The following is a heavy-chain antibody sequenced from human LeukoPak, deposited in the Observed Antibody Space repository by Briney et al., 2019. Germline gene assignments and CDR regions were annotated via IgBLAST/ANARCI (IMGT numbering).Heavy chain of an antibody. J-gene: IGHJ4*02. Sequence: GGSLRLSCAASGFTFSSYWMHWVRQAPGKGLVWVSRINSDGSSTRYADSVKGRFTISRDNSKTTLHLQMNSLRAEDTAVYCCAKDLGIVGGGIDYWGQGTLVTVSS. CDR1: GFTFSSYW. V-gene: IGHV3-74*01. D-gene: IGHD1-26*01. CDR3: AKDLGIVGGGIDY. CDR2: INSDGSST.